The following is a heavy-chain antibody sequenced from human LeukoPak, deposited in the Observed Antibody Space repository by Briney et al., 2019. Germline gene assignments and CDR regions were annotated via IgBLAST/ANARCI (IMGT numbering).Heavy chain of an antibody. CDR1: GYSFTSFG. CDR3: ARSIGAAGYMDV. V-gene: IGHV7-4-1*02. CDR2: INTNTGNP. Sequence: GASVKVSCKASGYSFTSFGMSWVRQAPGQGLEWLGWINTNTGNPTYVQGFTGRFVFSLDTSVSTAFLQISSLKAEDTAVYYCARSIGAAGYMDVWGKGATVTVSS. J-gene: IGHJ6*03. D-gene: IGHD6-13*01.